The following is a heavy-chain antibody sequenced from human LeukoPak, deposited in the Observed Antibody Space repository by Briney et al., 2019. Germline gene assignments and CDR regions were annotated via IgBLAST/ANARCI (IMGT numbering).Heavy chain of an antibody. J-gene: IGHJ3*02. Sequence: ASVKVSCKASGYTFTSYGISWVRQAPGQGLEWMGLINPGGGNTNYAQNFQGRVTMTRDTSASTVYVELSSLRSEDTAIYYCARIRDGYNDAYDIWGQGTVVTVPS. CDR1: GYTFTSYG. V-gene: IGHV1-46*01. D-gene: IGHD5-24*01. CDR2: INPGGGNT. CDR3: ARIRDGYNDAYDI.